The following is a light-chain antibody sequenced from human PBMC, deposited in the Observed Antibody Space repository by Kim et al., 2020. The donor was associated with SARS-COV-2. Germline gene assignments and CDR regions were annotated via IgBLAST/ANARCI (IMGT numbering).Light chain of an antibody. CDR1: QRINNN. Sequence: VSPGEGVTLSCRASQRINNNLAWYHQKPGQAPRLVIYGASTRATGIPARFSGIGSGTEFTLTISSLQPEDSAVYYCQQYYLWPRTFGVGTKVDIK. J-gene: IGKJ4*02. CDR2: GAS. CDR3: QQYYLWPRT. V-gene: IGKV3-15*01.